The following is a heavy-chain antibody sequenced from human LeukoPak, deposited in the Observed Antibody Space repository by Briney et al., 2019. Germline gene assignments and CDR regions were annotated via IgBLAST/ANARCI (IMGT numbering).Heavy chain of an antibody. J-gene: IGHJ4*02. Sequence: PGGSLRLSCAASGFTFSSYAMSWVRQAPGKGLEWVSAISGSGGSTYYADSVKSRFTISRDNSKNTLYLQMSSLRAEDTAVYYCAKGLRWFGNFYFNYFDHWGQGTLVTVSS. CDR2: ISGSGGST. V-gene: IGHV3-23*01. D-gene: IGHD3-10*01. CDR3: AKGLRWFGNFYFNYFDH. CDR1: GFTFSSYA.